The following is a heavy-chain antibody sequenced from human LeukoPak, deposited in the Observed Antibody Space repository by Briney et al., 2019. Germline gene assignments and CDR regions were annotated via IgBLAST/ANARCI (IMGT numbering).Heavy chain of an antibody. V-gene: IGHV3-15*01. CDR2: IKSKADGGTT. D-gene: IGHD2/OR15-2a*01. Sequence: PGGSLRLSCAGSGFTFSNYGIHWVRQAPGKGLEWVGRIKSKADGGTTDYAAPVKGRFTISRDDSKNTVYLQMNSLKIEDTAMYYCTTDDPVNRSWGQGTLVTVSS. J-gene: IGHJ4*02. CDR3: TTDDPVNRS. CDR1: GFTFSNYG.